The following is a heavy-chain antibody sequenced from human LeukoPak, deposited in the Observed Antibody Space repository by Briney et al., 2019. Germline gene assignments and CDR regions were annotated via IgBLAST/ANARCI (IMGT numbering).Heavy chain of an antibody. J-gene: IGHJ4*02. CDR3: APPPYCGGDCDY. D-gene: IGHD2-21*01. Sequence: GGSLRLSCAASGFTFSSYAMSWVRQAPGKGLEWVSAISGSGGSTYYADSVKGRFTISRDNSKNTLYLQMNSLRAEDTAVYYCAPPPYCGGDCDYWGQGTLVTVSS. V-gene: IGHV3-23*01. CDR1: GFTFSSYA. CDR2: ISGSGGST.